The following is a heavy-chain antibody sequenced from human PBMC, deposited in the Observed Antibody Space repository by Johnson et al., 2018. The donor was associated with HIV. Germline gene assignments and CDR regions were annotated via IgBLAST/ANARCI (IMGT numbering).Heavy chain of an antibody. CDR2: ISYDGSNK. J-gene: IGHJ3*02. D-gene: IGHD6-6*01. CDR1: GFTFSSYG. CDR3: AKERQLVRAFDI. Sequence: QLVESGGGVVQPGRSLRLSCAASGFTFSSYGMHWVRQAPGKGLEWVTIISYDGSNKYYADSVKGRFTTSRDNSKNTLYLQMSSLRTEDTAVYYCAKERQLVRAFDIWGQGTMVTVSS. V-gene: IGHV3-30*18.